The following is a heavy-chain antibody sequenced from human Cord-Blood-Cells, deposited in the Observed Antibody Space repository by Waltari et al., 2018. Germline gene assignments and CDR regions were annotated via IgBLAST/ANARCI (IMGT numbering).Heavy chain of an antibody. V-gene: IGHV3-53*01. Sequence: EVQLLESGGGLIQPVGSLRISCAASGFTVSSNYMSWVRQAPGKGLEWVSVIYSGGSTYYADSVKGRFTISRDNSKNTLYLQMNSLRAEDTAVYYCARATMDVWGKGTTVTISS. CDR1: GFTVSSNY. CDR2: IYSGGST. CDR3: ARATMDV. J-gene: IGHJ6*03.